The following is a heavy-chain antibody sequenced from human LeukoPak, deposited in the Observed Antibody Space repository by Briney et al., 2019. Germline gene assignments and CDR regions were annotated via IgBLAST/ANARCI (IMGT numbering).Heavy chain of an antibody. CDR3: ARDRHSSGWYGGLDY. V-gene: IGHV3-7*04. Sequence: GGSLRLSCAASGFTFSSYWMSWVRQAPGKGLEWVANVKQDGSEKYYVDSVKGRFTISRDNAKNSLYLQMNSLSAEDTAVYYCARDRHSSGWYGGLDYWGQGTLVTVSS. CDR2: VKQDGSEK. CDR1: GFTFSSYW. J-gene: IGHJ4*02. D-gene: IGHD6-19*01.